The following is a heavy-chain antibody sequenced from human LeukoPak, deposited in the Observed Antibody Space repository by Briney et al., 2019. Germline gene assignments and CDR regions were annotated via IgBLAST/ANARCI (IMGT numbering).Heavy chain of an antibody. J-gene: IGHJ4*02. CDR3: ARGVEPLAANTLAY. D-gene: IGHD1-14*01. CDR1: GFTAITND. V-gene: IGHV3-53*01. Sequence: PRGFLRLSCAAPGFTAITNDMSCVPHTPGKRVEWVSVLYSDGNTKYADSVQGRFTISRDNSKNTLYLEMNSLSPDDTAVYYCARGVEPLAANTLAYWGQGTLVTVSS. CDR2: LYSDGNT.